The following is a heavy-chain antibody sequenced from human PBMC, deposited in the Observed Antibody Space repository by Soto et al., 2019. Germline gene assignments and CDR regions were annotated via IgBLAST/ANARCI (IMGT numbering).Heavy chain of an antibody. D-gene: IGHD1-1*01. CDR2: ISSSGITT. Sequence: GGSLRLSCEASGFNFRNFEMNWVRKAPGKGLEWISYISSSGITTYYADFAEGRFTISRDNAKESLYLHLNSLRVDDTAVYYCARYGTRADWWGLGTQVTVSS. V-gene: IGHV3-48*03. CDR1: GFNFRNFE. J-gene: IGHJ4*02. CDR3: ARYGTRADW.